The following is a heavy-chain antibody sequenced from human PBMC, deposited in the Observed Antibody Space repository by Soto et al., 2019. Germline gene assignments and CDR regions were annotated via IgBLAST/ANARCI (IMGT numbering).Heavy chain of an antibody. CDR3: ASLLGYCSGGSCWPRFDS. V-gene: IGHV4-31*03. CDR2: IYHSGNN. J-gene: IGHJ4*02. CDR1: GGSATSGGYY. D-gene: IGHD2-15*01. Sequence: PSETLSLTCSVSGGSATSGGYYWNWIRQHPGKGLEWIGYIYHSGNNYYNPSLRSRVSISVDRSKNHFSLTLSSVTAADTAVYYCASLLGYCSGGSCWPRFDSWGRGTLVTVSS.